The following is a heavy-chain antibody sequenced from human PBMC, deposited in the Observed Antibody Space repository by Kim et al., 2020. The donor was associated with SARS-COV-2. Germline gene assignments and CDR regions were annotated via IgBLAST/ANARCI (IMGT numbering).Heavy chain of an antibody. V-gene: IGHV4-31*03. Sequence: SETLSLTCTVSGGSISSGGYYWSWIRQHPGKGLEWIGYIYYSGSTYYNPSLKSRVTISVDTSKNQFSLKLSSVTAADTAVYYCARGGTYYYDSSGYHPDYWGQGTLVTVSS. CDR2: IYYSGST. D-gene: IGHD3-22*01. CDR1: GGSISSGGYY. J-gene: IGHJ4*02. CDR3: ARGGTYYYDSSGYHPDY.